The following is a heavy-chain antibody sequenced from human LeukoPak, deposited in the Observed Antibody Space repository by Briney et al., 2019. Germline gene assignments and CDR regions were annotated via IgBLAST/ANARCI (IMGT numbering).Heavy chain of an antibody. J-gene: IGHJ4*02. CDR1: GSTFSSCE. CDR2: ISNSGSSK. Sequence: GGSLRLSCAASGSTFSSCEMNWVRQAPGKGLEWLSYISNSGSSKYYAHSVRGRFTISRDNAKNSLYLQMNSLRAEDTAVYYCARARVPGELNYWGQGTLVTVSS. CDR3: ARARVPGELNY. D-gene: IGHD3-10*01. V-gene: IGHV3-48*03.